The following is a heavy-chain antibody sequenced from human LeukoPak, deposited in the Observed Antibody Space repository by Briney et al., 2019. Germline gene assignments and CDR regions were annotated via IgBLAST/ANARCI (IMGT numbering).Heavy chain of an antibody. CDR2: ISYDGSNK. D-gene: IGHD2-15*01. J-gene: IGHJ4*02. CDR3: AKTRGDIVVVVAAPADY. V-gene: IGHV3-30*18. Sequence: PGGSLRLSCAASGFTFSSYSMNWVRQAPGKGLEWVAVISYDGSNKYYADSVKGRFTISRDNSKNTLYLQMNSLRAEDTAVYYCAKTRGDIVVVVAAPADYWGQGTLVTVSS. CDR1: GFTFSSYS.